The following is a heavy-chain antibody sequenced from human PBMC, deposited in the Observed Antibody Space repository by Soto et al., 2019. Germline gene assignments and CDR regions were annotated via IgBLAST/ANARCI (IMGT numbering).Heavy chain of an antibody. CDR2: ISGSGGST. V-gene: IGHV3-23*01. CDR1: GFTFSSYA. D-gene: IGHD3-22*01. CDR3: AKDRAYYYDSSRLDY. Sequence: EVQLLESGGGLVQPGGSLRLSCAASGFTFSSYAMSWVRQAPGKGLEWVSAISGSGGSTYYADSVKGRFTISRDNSKNPLYLQMNSLRAEDTAVYYCAKDRAYYYDSSRLDYWGQGTLVTVSS. J-gene: IGHJ4*02.